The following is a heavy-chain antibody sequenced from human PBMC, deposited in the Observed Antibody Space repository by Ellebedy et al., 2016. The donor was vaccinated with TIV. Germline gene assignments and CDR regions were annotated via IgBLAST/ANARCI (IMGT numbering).Heavy chain of an antibody. Sequence: GGSLRLSCAATGFPFSSYGLHWVRQAPGKGLEWVAVIWYDGSNKYYADSVKGRFTISRDNSKNTLYLQMNSLRAEDTAVYYCARVLRDSSSFNWFDPWGQGTLVTVSS. J-gene: IGHJ5*02. CDR1: GFPFSSYG. D-gene: IGHD6-13*01. V-gene: IGHV3-33*08. CDR3: ARVLRDSSSFNWFDP. CDR2: IWYDGSNK.